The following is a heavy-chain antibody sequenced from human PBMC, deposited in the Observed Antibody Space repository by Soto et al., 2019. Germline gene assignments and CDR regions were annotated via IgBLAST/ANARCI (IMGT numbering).Heavy chain of an antibody. CDR1: GGSISSSNYY. Sequence: PSETLSLTCTVSGGSISSSNYYWGWIRQPPGKGLEWIGNIFYSGTTYYNPSLKSRVTISVDRSRNQFSLKLSSVTAEDTAVYYCARPVVRYCTNGVCQYWFDPWGQGTLVTVSS. J-gene: IGHJ5*02. V-gene: IGHV4-39*01. CDR2: IFYSGTT. D-gene: IGHD2-8*01. CDR3: ARPVVRYCTNGVCQYWFDP.